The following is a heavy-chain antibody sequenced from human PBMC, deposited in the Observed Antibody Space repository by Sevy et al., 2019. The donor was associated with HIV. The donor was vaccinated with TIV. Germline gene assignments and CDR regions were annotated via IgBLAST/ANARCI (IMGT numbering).Heavy chain of an antibody. CDR2: ISAYNGNT. CDR3: ARDQSIVGVPDY. Sequence: ASVKVSCKASGYTFTSYGISWVRQAPGQGLEWMGWISAYNGNTNYAQKLQGRVTMTTDTSTSTAYMELRSLRSDDTDVYYCARDQSIVGVPDYWGQGTLVTVSS. V-gene: IGHV1-18*01. J-gene: IGHJ4*02. D-gene: IGHD1-26*01. CDR1: GYTFTSYG.